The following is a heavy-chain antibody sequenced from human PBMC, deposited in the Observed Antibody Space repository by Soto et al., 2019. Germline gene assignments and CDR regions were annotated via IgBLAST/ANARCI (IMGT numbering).Heavy chain of an antibody. V-gene: IGHV3-74*01. J-gene: IGHJ4*02. Sequence: GGSLRLSCAASGFIVSSNYMSWVRQAPGKGLVWVSRINSDGSSTSYADSVKGRFTISRDNAKNTLYLQMNSLRAEDTAVYYCVRTSLVVAAATREDYWGQGTLVTVSS. D-gene: IGHD2-15*01. CDR3: VRTSLVVAAATREDY. CDR2: INSDGSST. CDR1: GFIVSSNY.